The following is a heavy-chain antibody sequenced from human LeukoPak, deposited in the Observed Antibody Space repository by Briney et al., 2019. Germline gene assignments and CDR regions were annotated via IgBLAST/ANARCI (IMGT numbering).Heavy chain of an antibody. CDR1: GFTFSSYA. J-gene: IGHJ3*02. Sequence: GGSLRLSCAASGFTFSSYAMSWVRQAPGKGLEWVSYISSSSSTIYYADSVKGRFTISRDNAKNSLYLQMNSLRAEDTALYHCARDLATVEDAFDIWGQGTMVTVSS. D-gene: IGHD4-11*01. CDR3: ARDLATVEDAFDI. CDR2: ISSSSSTI. V-gene: IGHV3-48*04.